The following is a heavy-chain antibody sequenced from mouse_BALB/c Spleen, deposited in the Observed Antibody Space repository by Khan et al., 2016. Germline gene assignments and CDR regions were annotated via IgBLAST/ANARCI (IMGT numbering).Heavy chain of an antibody. Sequence: VQLQESGAELMKPGASVKISCKATDYTFSSYWIEWVKQRPGHGLEWIGEILPGSGSTNYNEKFKGKATFTADTSSNTAYMQLSSLTSEDSAVYYCASLFTTATYFDYWGQGTTLTVSS. V-gene: IGHV1-9*01. D-gene: IGHD1-2*01. CDR3: ASLFTTATYFDY. CDR1: DYTFSSYW. J-gene: IGHJ2*01. CDR2: ILPGSGST.